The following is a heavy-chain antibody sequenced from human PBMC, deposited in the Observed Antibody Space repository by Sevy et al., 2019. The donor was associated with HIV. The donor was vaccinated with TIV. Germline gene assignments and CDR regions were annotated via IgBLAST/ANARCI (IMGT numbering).Heavy chain of an antibody. J-gene: IGHJ4*02. CDR3: ARLATVTMSTGGY. Sequence: ASVKVSCKASGYTFTGYYMHWVRQAPGQGLEWMGRINPNSGGTNYAQKFQGRVTMTRDTSISTAYMELSRLRSDDTAVYYCARLATVTMSTGGYWGQGTLVTVSS. CDR1: GYTFTGYY. CDR2: INPNSGGT. D-gene: IGHD4-17*01. V-gene: IGHV1-2*06.